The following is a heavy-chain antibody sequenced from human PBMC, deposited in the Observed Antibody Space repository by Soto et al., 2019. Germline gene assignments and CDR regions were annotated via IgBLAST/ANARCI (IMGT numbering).Heavy chain of an antibody. CDR3: TRYWVGNDRHCEE. D-gene: IGHD2-15*01. V-gene: IGHV3-49*03. J-gene: IGHJ4*02. CDR1: GCTFGDYA. CDR2: ISNKFYGGTV. Sequence: PGGSLRLSCTASGCTFGDYAISWCRQAPWRGLEWVGLISNKFYGGTVEYAASVKGRFTISRDDSKNIAYLQMNSLKTEDTAVYYGTRYWVGNDRHCEEWGQGTRVTVVS.